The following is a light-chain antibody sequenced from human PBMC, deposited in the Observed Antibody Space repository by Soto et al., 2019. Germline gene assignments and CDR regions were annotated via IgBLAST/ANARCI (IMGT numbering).Light chain of an antibody. Sequence: DIQMTQSPSSLSTSVGDRVTITCRASQYINNYLNWYQQKPGKAPKLLIFAAYNLQSGVPSRFSGSGSGKDFTLTISSLQPEDFATYYCQQSYSTPPYTFGQGTKLDMK. CDR3: QQSYSTPPYT. V-gene: IGKV1-39*01. CDR1: QYINNY. J-gene: IGKJ2*01. CDR2: AAY.